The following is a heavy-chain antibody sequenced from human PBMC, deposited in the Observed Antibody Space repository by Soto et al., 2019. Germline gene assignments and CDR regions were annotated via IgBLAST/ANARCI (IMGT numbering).Heavy chain of an antibody. V-gene: IGHV3-53*01. CDR2: IYSGGYT. J-gene: IGHJ4*02. D-gene: IGHD3-10*01. CDR3: ATIAGGGGY. CDR1: GFTVSNNY. Sequence: EVQLVESGGGLIQPGGSLRLSCAVSGFTVSNNYMSWVRQAPGKGLEGVSVIYSGGYTAYGDSVKGRFTISRDNSKNTIYLQKNSGGGPGRAVYFWATIAGGGGYGGQGTLVTVSS.